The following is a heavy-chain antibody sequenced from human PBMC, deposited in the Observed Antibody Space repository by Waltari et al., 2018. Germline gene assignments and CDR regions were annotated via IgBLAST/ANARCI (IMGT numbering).Heavy chain of an antibody. D-gene: IGHD6-6*01. V-gene: IGHV3-48*01. CDR1: GFTFSRYS. Sequence: EVQLVESGGGLVQPGGSLRLSCAASGFTFSRYSMNWVRQAPGKGLEWVSYISSSSRTIYYADAVKGRFTISRDNAKNSLYLQMNSLRAEDTAVYYCARDPFYSSSSSNYWGQGTLVTVSS. CDR2: ISSSSRTI. CDR3: ARDPFYSSSSSNY. J-gene: IGHJ4*02.